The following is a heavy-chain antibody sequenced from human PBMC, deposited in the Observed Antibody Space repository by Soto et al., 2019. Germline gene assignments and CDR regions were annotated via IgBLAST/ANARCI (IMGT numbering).Heavy chain of an antibody. D-gene: IGHD6-19*01. Sequence: PGGSLRLSCAASGFPFSSYVMSWVRQAPGKGLEWLSGISGGGSNTFYADYVKGRFTISRDNSKITLLLQMNSLGAEDTAVYYCAKDIEQWLPLGAFDIWGQGTMVTVSS. J-gene: IGHJ3*02. CDR3: AKDIEQWLPLGAFDI. CDR2: ISGGGSNT. V-gene: IGHV3-23*01. CDR1: GFPFSSYV.